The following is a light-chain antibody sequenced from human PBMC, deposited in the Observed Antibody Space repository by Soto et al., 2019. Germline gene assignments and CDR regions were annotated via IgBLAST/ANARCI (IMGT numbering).Light chain of an antibody. J-gene: IGKJ1*01. CDR1: QSLSSGY. V-gene: IGKV3-20*01. CDR3: QQYGSSPT. Sequence: EIVLTQSPGILSLSPGERVTLSCRASQSLSSGYLAWYQQKFGQAPRLLIYDASRRATDIPERFSGSGSGTDFTLTINRLEPEDFAVYYCQQYGSSPTFGLGTKVDI. CDR2: DAS.